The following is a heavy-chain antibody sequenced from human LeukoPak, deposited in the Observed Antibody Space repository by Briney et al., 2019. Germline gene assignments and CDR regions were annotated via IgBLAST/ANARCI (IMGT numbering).Heavy chain of an antibody. CDR2: IHNSGTT. J-gene: IGHJ4*02. CDR3: ARRYYYNLESFPFDF. D-gene: IGHD3-10*01. Sequence: SETLSLTCAVSGGPFSGYFWSWIRQSSGKGLEWIGEIHNSGTTNYNPSLNSRVTISEDTSKNQVYLNLSYVTAADTAVYYCARRYYYNLESFPFDFWGQGTLITVSS. CDR1: GGPFSGYF. V-gene: IGHV4-34*01.